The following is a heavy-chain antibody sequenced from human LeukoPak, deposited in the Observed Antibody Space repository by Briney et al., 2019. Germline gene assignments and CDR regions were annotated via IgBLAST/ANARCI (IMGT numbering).Heavy chain of an antibody. CDR2: VYPGDSDT. D-gene: IGHD5/OR15-5a*01. J-gene: IGHJ4*02. CDR1: GYSFTSYW. V-gene: IGHV5-51*01. CDR3: ARRSVSNNYFDY. Sequence: GKSLKISCKGSGYSFTSYWIGWLRQMSGKGLEWMGIVYPGDSDTKYSPSFQGQVTISVDKSISTAYLQWHSLKASDTAMFYCARRSVSNNYFDYWGQGTLVTVSS.